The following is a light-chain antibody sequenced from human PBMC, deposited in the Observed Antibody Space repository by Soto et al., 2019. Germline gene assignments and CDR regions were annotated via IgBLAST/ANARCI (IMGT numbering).Light chain of an antibody. Sequence: DIQLTQSPSSVSASVGDRVTITCRASQGISNWLAWYQQKPGEAPKLLIYAASTLQSGVPSRFSGSGSGTEFSLTISSLQPEDFATYFCQQADSFPHTFGQGTKVDIK. V-gene: IGKV1-12*01. CDR1: QGISNW. CDR3: QQADSFPHT. J-gene: IGKJ2*01. CDR2: AAS.